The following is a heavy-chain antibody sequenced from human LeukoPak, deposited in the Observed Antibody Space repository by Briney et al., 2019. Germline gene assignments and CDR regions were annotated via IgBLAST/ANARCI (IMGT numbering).Heavy chain of an antibody. J-gene: IGHJ4*02. CDR2: INAGNGNT. D-gene: IGHD3-10*01. V-gene: IGHV1-3*01. Sequence: ASVKVSCKASGYTFTSYAMHWVRQAPGQRLEWMGWINAGNGNTKYSQEFQGRVTITRDTSASTAYMELSRLRSDDTAVYYCARDWYYYGSGSLNFDYWGQGTLVTVSS. CDR1: GYTFTSYA. CDR3: ARDWYYYGSGSLNFDY.